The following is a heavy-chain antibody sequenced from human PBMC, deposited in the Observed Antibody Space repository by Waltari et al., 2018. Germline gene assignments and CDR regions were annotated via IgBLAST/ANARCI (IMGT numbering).Heavy chain of an antibody. V-gene: IGHV4-34*01. CDR3: AREPPDYYDSSGGPFDY. D-gene: IGHD3-22*01. CDR2: INHSGST. J-gene: IGHJ4*02. CDR1: GGSFSGYY. Sequence: QVQLQQWGAGLLKPSETLSLTCAVYGGSFSGYYWRWIRQPPGKGLEWIGEINHSGSTNYNPSLKSRVTISVDTSKNQFSLKLSSVTAADTAVYYCAREPPDYYDSSGGPFDYWGQGTLVTVSS.